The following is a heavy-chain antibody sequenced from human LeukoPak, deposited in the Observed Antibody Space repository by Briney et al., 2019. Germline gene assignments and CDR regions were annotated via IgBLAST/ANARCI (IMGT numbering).Heavy chain of an antibody. CDR2: ISSSSSTI. D-gene: IGHD2-21*01. CDR3: ARVGGLAYCGGDCYRFDY. J-gene: IGHJ4*02. Sequence: GGSLRLSCAASGFTFSSYSMNWVRQAPGQGLEWVSYISSSSSTIYYSDSVKGRFTISRDNAKNSLYLQMNSLRAEDTAVYYCARVGGLAYCGGDCYRFDYWGQGTLVTVSS. CDR1: GFTFSSYS. V-gene: IGHV3-48*01.